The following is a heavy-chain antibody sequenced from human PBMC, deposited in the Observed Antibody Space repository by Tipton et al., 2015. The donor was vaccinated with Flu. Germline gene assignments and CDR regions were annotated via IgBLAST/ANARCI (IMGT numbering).Heavy chain of an antibody. CDR2: IWYDGSNK. V-gene: IGHV3-33*01. Sequence: QLVQSGGGVVQPGRSLRLSRAASGFTFSSYGMHWVRQAPGKGLEWVAVIWYDGSNKYYADSVKGRFTISRDNSKNTLYLQMNSLRAEDTAVYYCAREVYCSGGSCYRAFDIWGQGTMVTVSS. CDR3: AREVYCSGGSCYRAFDI. J-gene: IGHJ3*02. CDR1: GFTFSSYG. D-gene: IGHD2-15*01.